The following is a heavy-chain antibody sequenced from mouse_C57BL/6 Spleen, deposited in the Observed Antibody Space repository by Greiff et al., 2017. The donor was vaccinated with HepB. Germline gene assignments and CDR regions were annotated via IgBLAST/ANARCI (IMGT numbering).Heavy chain of an antibody. CDR3: ARWGDSAMDY. D-gene: IGHD3-3*01. V-gene: IGHV1-82*01. Sequence: QVQLQQSGPELVKPGASVKISCKASGYAFSSSWMNWVKQRPGKGLGWIGRIYPGDGDTNYNGKFKGKATLTADKSSSTAYMQLSSLTSEDSAVYFCARWGDSAMDYWGQGTSVTVSS. CDR2: IYPGDGDT. J-gene: IGHJ4*01. CDR1: GYAFSSSW.